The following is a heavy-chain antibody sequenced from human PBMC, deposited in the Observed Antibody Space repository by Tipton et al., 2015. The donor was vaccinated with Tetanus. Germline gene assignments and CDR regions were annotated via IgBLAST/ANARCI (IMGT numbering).Heavy chain of an antibody. Sequence: QSGAEVKKHGSSVKVSCKASGGTFTNYALSWVRQAPGQGLEWVGGITPIFGTTNSAPKFQGRVTITADESTNKASMELSSLRSEDTAVYYCASDVAVITAWPVAFDVWGLGIMVTVSS. V-gene: IGHV1-69*01. D-gene: IGHD3-16*02. CDR1: GGTFTNYA. J-gene: IGHJ3*01. CDR2: ITPIFGTT. CDR3: ASDVAVITAWPVAFDV.